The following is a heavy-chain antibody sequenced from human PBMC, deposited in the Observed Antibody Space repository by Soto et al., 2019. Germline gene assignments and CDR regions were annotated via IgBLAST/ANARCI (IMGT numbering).Heavy chain of an antibody. V-gene: IGHV3-21*04. CDR1: GFTFSSYS. Sequence: GGSLRLSCAASGFTFSSYSMNWVRQAPGKGLEWVSSISSSSSYIYYADSVKGRFTISRDNAKNSLYLQMNSLRADDTAVYYCARDRYDSSGYYPMFPDYWGQGTLVTVS. CDR2: ISSSSSYI. CDR3: ARDRYDSSGYYPMFPDY. D-gene: IGHD3-22*01. J-gene: IGHJ4*02.